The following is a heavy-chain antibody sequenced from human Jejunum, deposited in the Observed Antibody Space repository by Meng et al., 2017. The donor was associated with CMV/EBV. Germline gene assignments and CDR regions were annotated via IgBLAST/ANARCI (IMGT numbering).Heavy chain of an antibody. V-gene: IGHV1-2*02. CDR1: FTHFH. D-gene: IGHD3-22*01. J-gene: IGHJ4*02. CDR3: VRVCDFYDRNGYYYARSLEK. Sequence: FTHFHLHLVRQAPGLYLGWMGWINPDNGATNYAQRFQGRVTMTRDTSSDTAYMQLSRLTSGDTAVYYCVRVCDFYDRNGYYYARSLEKWGQGTLVTVSS. CDR2: INPDNGAT.